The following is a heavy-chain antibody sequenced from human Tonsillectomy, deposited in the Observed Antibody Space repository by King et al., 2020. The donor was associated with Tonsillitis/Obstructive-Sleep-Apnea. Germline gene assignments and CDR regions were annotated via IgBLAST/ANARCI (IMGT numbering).Heavy chain of an antibody. D-gene: IGHD2-15*01. Sequence: VQLQQWGAGLLKPSETLSLTCAVFGGSFSGYYWSWIRQPPGKGLEWIGEVNDSGRSNYNPSLQSRVTISVDTSKQQFSLRLSSMTAADTAVYYCARAGIIVDDAFDIWGHGTVVTVSS. J-gene: IGHJ3*02. CDR1: GGSFSGYY. CDR2: VNDSGRS. CDR3: ARAGIIVDDAFDI. V-gene: IGHV4-34*01.